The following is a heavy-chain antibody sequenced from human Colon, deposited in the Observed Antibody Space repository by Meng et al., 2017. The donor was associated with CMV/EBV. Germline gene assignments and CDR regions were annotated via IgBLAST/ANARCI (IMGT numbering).Heavy chain of an antibody. Sequence: GSLRLSCTVSGYSISSGYYWGWIRQPPGKGLEWIGSIYHSGSTYYNPSLKSRVTISVDTSKNQFSLKLSSVTAADTAVYYCARELGQWLATYYFYYAMDVWGQGTTVTVSS. D-gene: IGHD6-19*01. V-gene: IGHV4-38-2*02. CDR2: IYHSGST. CDR1: GYSISSGYY. J-gene: IGHJ6*02. CDR3: ARELGQWLATYYFYYAMDV.